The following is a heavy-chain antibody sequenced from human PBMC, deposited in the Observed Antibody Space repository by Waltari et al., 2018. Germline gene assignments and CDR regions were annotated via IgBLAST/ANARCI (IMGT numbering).Heavy chain of an antibody. V-gene: IGHV3-74*01. J-gene: IGHJ5*02. CDR3: AKDGNRGSRSLDP. D-gene: IGHD1-26*01. Sequence: EVQVVESGGGLVQPGGSLRLSCAASGFTFSAYWMHWVRQVPGKGLLWISRINPDGSETNYADSVKGRFIISRDNAKNTVFLEMSSLKAEDTAIYYCAKDGNRGSRSLDPWGQGTLVTVSS. CDR2: INPDGSET. CDR1: GFTFSAYW.